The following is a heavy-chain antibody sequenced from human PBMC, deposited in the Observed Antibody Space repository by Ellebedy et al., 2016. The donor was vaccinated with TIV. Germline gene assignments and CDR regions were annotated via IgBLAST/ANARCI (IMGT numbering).Heavy chain of an antibody. Sequence: ASVKVSCKASGYTFTSYRVHWVRQAPGQGLEWMGIINPSGGSTTYAQKFQGRVTITADTSTRTAYRELSSLRSEDTAVYYCAVYSSGASSYCYNGLDVWGQGTTVTVSS. J-gene: IGHJ6*02. V-gene: IGHV1-46*01. CDR1: GYTFTSYR. CDR3: AVYSSGASSYCYNGLDV. CDR2: INPSGGST. D-gene: IGHD6-19*01.